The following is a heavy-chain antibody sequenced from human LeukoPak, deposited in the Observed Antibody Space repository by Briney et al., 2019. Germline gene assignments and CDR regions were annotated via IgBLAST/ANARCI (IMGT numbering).Heavy chain of an antibody. CDR3: ARHVGSGWYYFDY. J-gene: IGHJ4*02. CDR1: GYSINSGYY. CDR2: IYRSGST. V-gene: IGHV4-38-2*01. Sequence: PSETLSLTCAVSGYSINSGYYWGWIRQPPGKWLEGIGRIYRSGSTYYNPSLKSRVTISVDTSKNQFSLKLSSVTAADTAVYYCARHVGSGWYYFDYWGQGTLVTVSS. D-gene: IGHD6-19*01.